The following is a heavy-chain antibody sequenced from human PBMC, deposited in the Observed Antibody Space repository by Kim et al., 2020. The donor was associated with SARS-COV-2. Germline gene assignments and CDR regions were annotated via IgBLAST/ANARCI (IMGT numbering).Heavy chain of an antibody. J-gene: IGHJ4*01. CDR1: GFTFSSYE. CDR2: ISSSGSTI. Sequence: GGSLRLSCAASGFTFSSYEMNWVRQAPGKGLEWVSSISSSGSTIYYADSVKGRFTISRDNAKNTLYLQMNSLRAEDTAVYYCTQNCNDLNYWGHGTLVT. CDR3: TQNCNDLNY. D-gene: IGHD1-1*01. V-gene: IGHV3-48*03.